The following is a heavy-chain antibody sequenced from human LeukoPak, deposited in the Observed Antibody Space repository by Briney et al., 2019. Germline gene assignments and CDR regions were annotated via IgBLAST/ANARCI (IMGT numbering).Heavy chain of an antibody. D-gene: IGHD4-17*01. J-gene: IGHJ4*02. V-gene: IGHV2-5*02. CDR2: IYWDGDK. CDR1: GFSLSTRGVG. Sequence: KESGPTLVKPTQTLTLTCTFSGFSLSTRGVGVGWIPQPPGKALEWLALIYWDGDKRYSPSLKSRLTITKDTSKNQVVLTMTNMDPVDTATYYCAHKDYGDYLDYWGQGTLVTVSS. CDR3: AHKDYGDYLDY.